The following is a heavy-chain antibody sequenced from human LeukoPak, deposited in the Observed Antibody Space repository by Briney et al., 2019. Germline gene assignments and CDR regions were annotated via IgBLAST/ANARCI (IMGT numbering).Heavy chain of an antibody. Sequence: SGKVSCKASGGTFSSYAISWVRQAPGQGLEWMGGIIPIFGTANYAQKFQGRVTITADESTSTAYMELSSLRSEDTAVYYCARSGLGGYYYYGMDVWGKGTTVTVSS. V-gene: IGHV1-69*13. D-gene: IGHD2-15*01. CDR2: IIPIFGTA. CDR1: GGTFSSYA. J-gene: IGHJ6*04. CDR3: ARSGLGGYYYYGMDV.